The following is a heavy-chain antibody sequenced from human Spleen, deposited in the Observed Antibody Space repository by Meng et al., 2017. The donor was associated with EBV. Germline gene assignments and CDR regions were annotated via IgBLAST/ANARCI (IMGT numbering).Heavy chain of an antibody. CDR3: ARDQSGLSGFGP. CDR1: GASVSSGSYH. V-gene: IGHV4-61*01. J-gene: IGHJ5*02. CDR2: IYYSGST. Sequence: QVRLRESGPELVKPSETLSLTCTVSGASVSSGSYHWNWIRQPPGKGLEWIGDIYYSGSTNYNPSLKSRVTISVDTSKNQFSLKLRSVTAADTAVYYCARDQSGLSGFGPWGQGTLVTVSS. D-gene: IGHD5-12*01.